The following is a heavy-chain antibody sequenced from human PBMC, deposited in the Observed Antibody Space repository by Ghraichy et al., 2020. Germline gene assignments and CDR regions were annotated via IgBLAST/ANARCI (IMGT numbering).Heavy chain of an antibody. D-gene: IGHD5-12*01. J-gene: IGHJ5*02. V-gene: IGHV4-39*01. Sequence: SETLSLTCTVSGGSISSSSYYWGWIRQPPGKGLEWIGSIYYRGNTYYSPSLESRVTMSVDTSRNQFSLKLSSVTAADTAVYYCARPGYSGYDYWFDPWGQGTLVTVSS. CDR3: ARPGYSGYDYWFDP. CDR2: IYYRGNT. CDR1: GGSISSSSYY.